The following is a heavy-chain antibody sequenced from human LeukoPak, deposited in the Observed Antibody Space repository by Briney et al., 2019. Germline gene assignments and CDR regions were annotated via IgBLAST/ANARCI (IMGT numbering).Heavy chain of an antibody. J-gene: IGHJ4*02. D-gene: IGHD6-19*01. CDR2: IYYSGST. CDR3: ARLYSSGWYFDY. Sequence: PSETLSLTCAVYGGSFSGYYWSWIRQPPGKGLEWIGYIYYSGSTNYNPSLKSRVTISVDTSKNQFSLKLSSVTAADTAVYYCARLYSSGWYFDYWGQGTLVTVSS. CDR1: GGSFSGYY. V-gene: IGHV4-59*08.